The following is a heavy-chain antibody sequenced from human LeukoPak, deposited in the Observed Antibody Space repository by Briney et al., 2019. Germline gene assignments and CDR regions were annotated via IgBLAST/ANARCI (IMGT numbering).Heavy chain of an antibody. V-gene: IGHV3-21*01. D-gene: IGHD2-2*01. CDR1: GFTFSSYS. CDR2: ISSSSSYI. Sequence: GGSLRLSCAASGFTFSSYSMNWVRHAPGKWLEWVSSISSSSSYIYYADSVKGRFTISRDNDKNSLYLQMNRLRAEDTAVYYCARDVGDIVVVPAAKRGYWGQGTLVTVSS. J-gene: IGHJ4*02. CDR3: ARDVGDIVVVPAAKRGY.